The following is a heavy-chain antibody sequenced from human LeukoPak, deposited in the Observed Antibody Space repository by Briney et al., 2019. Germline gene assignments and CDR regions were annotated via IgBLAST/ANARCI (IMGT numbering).Heavy chain of an antibody. CDR2: ISSSSTYI. V-gene: IGHV3-21*01. Sequence: GGSLRLSRAASGFTFSTYSMNWVRQAPGKGLEWVSSISSSSTYIYYADSVKGRFTVSRDNAKNSLYLQMNSLRAEDTAVYYCARDYRRASGTYDYWGQGTLVTVSS. CDR1: GFTFSTYS. CDR3: ARDYRRASGTYDY. J-gene: IGHJ4*02. D-gene: IGHD1-26*01.